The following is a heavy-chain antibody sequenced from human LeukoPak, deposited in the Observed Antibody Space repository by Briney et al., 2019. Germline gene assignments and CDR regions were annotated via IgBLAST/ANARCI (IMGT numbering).Heavy chain of an antibody. D-gene: IGHD2-21*01. CDR3: ARHLWHIARYGHYMDV. CDR1: GFTLSSYS. V-gene: IGHV3-21*01. J-gene: IGHJ6*03. CDR2: ISSSSSYI. Sequence: PGVSLRLSCAASGFTLSSYSMNWVRQAPGKGLEWVSFISSSSSYIYYADSVKGRFTISRDNAKNSLYLQMNSLRAEDTAVYYCARHLWHIARYGHYMDVWGKGTTVTISS.